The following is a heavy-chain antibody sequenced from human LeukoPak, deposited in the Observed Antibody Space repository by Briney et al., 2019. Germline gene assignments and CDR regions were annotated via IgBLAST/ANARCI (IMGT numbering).Heavy chain of an antibody. Sequence: GASVKVSCKASGYTFTDYYIHWVRQAPGQGLEWMGWINAYNGNTNYAQKFQDRFSMTTDTSTSTAYMELRSLRSDDTAIYYCARDGSGNWFDPWGQGTLVTVSS. V-gene: IGHV1-18*04. CDR2: INAYNGNT. D-gene: IGHD3-10*01. CDR1: GYTFTDYY. CDR3: ARDGSGNWFDP. J-gene: IGHJ5*02.